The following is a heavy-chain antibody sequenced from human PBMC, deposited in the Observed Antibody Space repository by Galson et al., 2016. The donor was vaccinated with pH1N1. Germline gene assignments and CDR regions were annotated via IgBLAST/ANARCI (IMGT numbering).Heavy chain of an antibody. CDR3: AWSPSTVVAPGESLDI. D-gene: IGHD4-23*01. V-gene: IGHV1-69*04. CDR1: GGAFSRNA. J-gene: IGHJ3*02. CDR2: VIPIFSIV. Sequence: SVKVSCKASGGAFSRNAISWVRQAPGQGLECMGRVIPIFSIVKYAQKFQGRVTISADKSTSTASMELSNLSSEDTAVYYCAWSPSTVVAPGESLDIWGQGTMVTVSS.